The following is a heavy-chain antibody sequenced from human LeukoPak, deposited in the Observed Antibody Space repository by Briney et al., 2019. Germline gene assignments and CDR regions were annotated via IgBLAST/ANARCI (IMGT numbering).Heavy chain of an antibody. J-gene: IGHJ5*02. D-gene: IGHD2-2*01. V-gene: IGHV4-39*01. CDR1: GGSISSSSYY. CDR3: ARRPHRSSTNWFDP. Sequence: SETLSLTCTVSGGSISSSSYYWGWIRQPPGKGLVWIGSIYYSGSTYYNPSLKSRVTISVDTSKNQFSLKLSSVTAADTAVYYCARRPHRSSTNWFDPWGQGTLVTVSS. CDR2: IYYSGST.